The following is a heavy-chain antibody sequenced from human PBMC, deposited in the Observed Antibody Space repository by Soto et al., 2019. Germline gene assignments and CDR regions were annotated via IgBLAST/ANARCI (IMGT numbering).Heavy chain of an antibody. D-gene: IGHD2-2*01. CDR1: GFTFSGHW. CDR3: AREAGYCSRTSCYRRAFDT. Sequence: EVQLVESGGDLVQPGGSLRLSCAASGFTFSGHWMHWVRQVPGKGLEWVSRINTDGGSSAYADSVKGRFTISRDNAENTLYLQMNGLRAEDTAVYYCAREAGYCSRTSCYRRAFDTWGQGTTVTVSS. V-gene: IGHV3-74*03. CDR2: INTDGGSS. J-gene: IGHJ3*02.